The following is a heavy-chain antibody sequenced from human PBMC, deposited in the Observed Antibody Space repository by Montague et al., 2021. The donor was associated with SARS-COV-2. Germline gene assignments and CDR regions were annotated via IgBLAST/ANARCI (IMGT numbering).Heavy chain of an antibody. J-gene: IGHJ2*01. Sequence: SETLSLTCTVSGGSISSGTYYWGWVRQPPGKGLEWIGTINNSGKTYYNPSLKSRVTISVDTSKNQFSLKVTSVTAADTAVYYCARRAQWMLIRFFDLWGRGTLVTVSS. CDR1: GGSISSGTYY. CDR3: ARRAQWMLIRFFDL. CDR2: INNSGKT. V-gene: IGHV4-39*01. D-gene: IGHD3-16*01.